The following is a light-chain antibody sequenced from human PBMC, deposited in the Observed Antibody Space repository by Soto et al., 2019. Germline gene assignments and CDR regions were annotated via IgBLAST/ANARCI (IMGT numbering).Light chain of an antibody. Sequence: QSVLTQPPSASVTPGQRVTISCSGSSSNIGSNTVNWYQQLPGTAPKLLIYSNNQRPSGVPDRFSGSKSGTSASLAISGPQSEDEADYYCAAWDDSLNGHVFGTGTKLTVL. CDR3: AAWDDSLNGHV. V-gene: IGLV1-44*01. J-gene: IGLJ1*01. CDR2: SNN. CDR1: SSNIGSNT.